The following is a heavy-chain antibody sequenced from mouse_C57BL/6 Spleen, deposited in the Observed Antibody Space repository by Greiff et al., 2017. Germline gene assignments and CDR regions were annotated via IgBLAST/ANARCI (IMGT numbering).Heavy chain of an antibody. CDR1: GYAFSSYW. Sequence: QVQLKQSGAELVKPGASVKISCKASGYAFSSYWMNWVKQRPGQGLEWIGQIYPGDGDTNYNGKFKGKATLTADKSSSTAYMQLSSLTSEDSAVYFCARSTGDLYYFDYWGQGTTLTVSS. CDR2: IYPGDGDT. V-gene: IGHV1-80*01. CDR3: ARSTGDLYYFDY. D-gene: IGHD2-1*01. J-gene: IGHJ2*01.